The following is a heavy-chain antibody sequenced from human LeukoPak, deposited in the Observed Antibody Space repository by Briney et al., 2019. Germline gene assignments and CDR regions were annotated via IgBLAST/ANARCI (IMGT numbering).Heavy chain of an antibody. V-gene: IGHV4-30-2*01. Sequence: PSQTLSLTCTVSGGSISSGGYYWSWIRQPPGKGLEWIGYIYHSGSTYYNPSLKSRVTISVDRSKNQFSLKLSSVTAADTAVYYCASSDWNDGDYWGQGTLVTVSS. CDR2: IYHSGST. CDR1: GGSISSGGYY. J-gene: IGHJ4*02. D-gene: IGHD1-1*01. CDR3: ASSDWNDGDY.